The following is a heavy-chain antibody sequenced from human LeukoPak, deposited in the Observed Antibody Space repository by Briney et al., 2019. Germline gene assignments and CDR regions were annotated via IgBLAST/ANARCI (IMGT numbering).Heavy chain of an antibody. J-gene: IGHJ3*02. V-gene: IGHV3-7*01. CDR3: ARNVDAFDI. CDR2: INQHGSEK. Sequence: GGSLRLSCTASGFTFRSYWMSWVRQAPGKGLEWVANINQHGSEKYYVDSVKGRLTISRDNAKNSLFLQLNSLRAEDTAVYYRARNVDAFDIWGQGTMVTVSS. CDR1: GFTFRSYW.